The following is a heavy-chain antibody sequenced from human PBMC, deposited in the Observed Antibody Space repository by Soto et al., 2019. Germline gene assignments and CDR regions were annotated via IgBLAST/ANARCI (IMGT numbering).Heavy chain of an antibody. D-gene: IGHD2-15*01. V-gene: IGHV3-30-3*01. CDR3: ARGSDIVVVVGKYFDY. CDR2: ISYDGSNK. CDR1: GFTFSSYA. J-gene: IGHJ4*02. Sequence: PGGSLRLSCAASGFTFSSYAMHWVRQAPGKGLEWVAVISYDGSNKYYADSVKGRFTISRDNSKNTLYLQMNSLRAEDTAVYYCARGSDIVVVVGKYFDYWGQGT.